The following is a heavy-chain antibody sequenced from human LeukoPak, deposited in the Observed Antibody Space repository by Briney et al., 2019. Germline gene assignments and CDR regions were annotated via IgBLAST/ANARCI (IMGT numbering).Heavy chain of an antibody. D-gene: IGHD1-26*01. V-gene: IGHV1-18*01. Sequence: ASVKVSCKASGYTFTSYGISWVRQAPGQGLEWMGWISAYNGNTNYAQKLQGRVTMTTDTSTSTAYMELRSLRSDDTAVYYCARARGITDSGDFDYWGQGTLVTVSS. CDR3: ARARGITDSGDFDY. J-gene: IGHJ4*02. CDR2: ISAYNGNT. CDR1: GYTFTSYG.